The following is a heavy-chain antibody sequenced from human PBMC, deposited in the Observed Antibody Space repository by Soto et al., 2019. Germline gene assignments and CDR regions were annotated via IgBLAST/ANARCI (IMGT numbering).Heavy chain of an antibody. Sequence: EMQLLESGGGLVQPGGSLRLSCAASGFMFSTYAMSWVRQAPGKGLEWVSLISDSGGSTHYADSVKGRFTISRDNSKNTLYLQVNSLRAEDTAVYYCAKPMVGSTFCFDCWGQGTLVTVSS. CDR3: AKPMVGSTFCFDC. CDR1: GFMFSTYA. V-gene: IGHV3-23*01. CDR2: ISDSGGST. J-gene: IGHJ4*02. D-gene: IGHD1-26*01.